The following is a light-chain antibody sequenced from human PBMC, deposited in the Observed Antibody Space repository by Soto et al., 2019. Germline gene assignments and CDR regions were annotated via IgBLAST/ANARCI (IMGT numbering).Light chain of an antibody. Sequence: QLVLTQPSSLSASPGASASLTCTLSSGFDVGTYKIYWYQQRPGSPPQYLITYRSDSDNQQGSGVTSRFSGSKDASANAGILLVSVLQSDYEADYYRAIWHGYGWVFGGGTKLTVL. J-gene: IGLJ3*02. CDR2: YRSDSDN. CDR3: AIWHGYGWV. CDR1: SGFDVGTYK. V-gene: IGLV5-45*03.